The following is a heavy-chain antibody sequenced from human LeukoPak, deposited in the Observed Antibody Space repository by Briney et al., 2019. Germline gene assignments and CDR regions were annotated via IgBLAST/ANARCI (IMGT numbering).Heavy chain of an antibody. V-gene: IGHV1-24*01. Sequence: ASVKVSCKASGYTFTSYGISWVQQAPGKGLEWMGGFDPEDGETIYAQKFQGRVTMTEDTSTDTAYMELSSLRSEDTAVYYCATDAAEIWFGESLRDWGQGTLVTVSS. J-gene: IGHJ4*02. CDR3: ATDAAEIWFGESLRD. D-gene: IGHD3-10*01. CDR2: FDPEDGET. CDR1: GYTFTSYG.